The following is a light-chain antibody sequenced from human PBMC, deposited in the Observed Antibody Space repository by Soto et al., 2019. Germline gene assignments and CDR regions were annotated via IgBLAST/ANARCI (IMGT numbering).Light chain of an antibody. CDR3: QQYNSYWT. CDR2: SAN. J-gene: IGKJ1*01. V-gene: IGKV1-17*03. CDR1: QDISNF. Sequence: DIQMTQSPSDMSASVGDRVTITCRASQDISNFLVWSQQRPGKVPKRLMYSANRLESGVPSRFSSSGSGTKFTLTIASLQPDDFATYYCQQYNSYWTFGQGTKVDIK.